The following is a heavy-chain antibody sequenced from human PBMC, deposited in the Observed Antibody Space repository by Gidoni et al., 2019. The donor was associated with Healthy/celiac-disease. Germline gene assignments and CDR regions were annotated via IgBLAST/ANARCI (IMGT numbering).Heavy chain of an antibody. CDR1: GFTFSSYE. CDR3: AREGYCSSTSCLSYYYGMDV. J-gene: IGHJ6*02. CDR2: ISSSGSTI. Sequence: EVQLVESGGGLVQPGGSLRLSCAASGFTFSSYELNWVRQATGKGLEWVSYISSSGSTIYYADSVKGRFTISRDNAKNSLYLQMNSLRAEDTAVYYCAREGYCSSTSCLSYYYGMDVWGQGTTVTVSS. V-gene: IGHV3-48*03. D-gene: IGHD2-2*01.